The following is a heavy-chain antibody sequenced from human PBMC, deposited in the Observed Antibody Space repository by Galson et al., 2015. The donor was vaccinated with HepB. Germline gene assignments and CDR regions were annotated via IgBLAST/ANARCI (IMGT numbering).Heavy chain of an antibody. V-gene: IGHV1-69*13. CDR1: GGTFSNHV. J-gene: IGHJ6*02. CDR3: ARGNYGMDV. CDR2: IIPMFGET. Sequence: SVKVSCKASGGTFSNHVINWVRQAPGQGLEWMGGIIPMFGETRHAQKFPGRITLSADASTSTAYMEVTSLQSADTAVYYCARGNYGMDVWGQGTTVIVSS.